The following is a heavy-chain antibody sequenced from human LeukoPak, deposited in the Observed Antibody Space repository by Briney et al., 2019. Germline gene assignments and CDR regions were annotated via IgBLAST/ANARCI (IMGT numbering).Heavy chain of an antibody. CDR2: IYTSGST. J-gene: IGHJ4*02. CDR1: GGSISSYY. D-gene: IGHD3-22*01. CDR3: ARHCSTNYYDSSGYIDY. V-gene: IGHV4-4*09. Sequence: PSETLSLTCTVSGGSISSYYWSWIRQPPGKGLEWIGYIYTSGSTNYNPSLKSQVTISVDTSKNQFSLKLSSVTAADTAVYYCARHCSTNYYDSSGYIDYWGQGTLVTVSS.